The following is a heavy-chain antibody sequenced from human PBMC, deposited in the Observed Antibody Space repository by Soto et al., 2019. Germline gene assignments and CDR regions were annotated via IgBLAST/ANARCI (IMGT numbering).Heavy chain of an antibody. CDR3: ASGGVLVPATLGNFEGYHYYYIDV. J-gene: IGHJ6*03. Sequence: SETLSLTCTVSGSSISESDFYWGWIRQAPGKGLEWLGSWFYTGSTYYNPSLSSRVTISADTSKNQISLILNSVTDADSSVYFCASGGVLVPATLGNFEGYHYYYIDVWGKGTTVTVSS. CDR2: WFYTGST. D-gene: IGHD3-16*01. CDR1: GSSISESDFY. V-gene: IGHV4-39*01.